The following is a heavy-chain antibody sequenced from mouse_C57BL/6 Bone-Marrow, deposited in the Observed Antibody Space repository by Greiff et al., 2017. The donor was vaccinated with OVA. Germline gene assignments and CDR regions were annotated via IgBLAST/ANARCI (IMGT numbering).Heavy chain of an antibody. Sequence: EVKLVESGGGLVQPGGSLKLSCAASGFTFSDYYMYWVRQTPEKRLEWVAYISNGGGSTYYPDTLKGRFTISRDNAKNTLYLQMSRLKSEDTAMYYCARRRELGMEYYFDYWGQGTTLTVSS. CDR1: GFTFSDYY. V-gene: IGHV5-12*01. CDR3: ARRRELGMEYYFDY. J-gene: IGHJ2*01. CDR2: ISNGGGST. D-gene: IGHD4-1*01.